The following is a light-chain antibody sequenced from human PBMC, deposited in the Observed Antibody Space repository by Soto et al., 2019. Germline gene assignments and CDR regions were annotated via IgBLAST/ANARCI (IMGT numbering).Light chain of an antibody. J-gene: IGKJ1*01. Sequence: IVLTQSPGTLSLSPGERTTLSCRASQSISSNLAWYQQKPGQAPRLLIYAASTRATGIPDRFSGGGSGTDFTLTISRLEPEDFAVYYCQQCGSSPWTFGQGTXVDIK. V-gene: IGKV3-20*01. CDR1: QSISSN. CDR3: QQCGSSPWT. CDR2: AAS.